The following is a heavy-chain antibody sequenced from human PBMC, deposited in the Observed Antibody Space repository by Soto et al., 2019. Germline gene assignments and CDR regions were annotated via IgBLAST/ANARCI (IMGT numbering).Heavy chain of an antibody. Sequence: SETLSLTCTVSGGSISSGGYYWSWIRQHPGKGLEWIGYIYYSRSTYYNPSLKSRVTISVDTSKNQFSLKLSSVTAADTAVYYCARVYKRSVRNNWFDPWGQGTLVTVSS. J-gene: IGHJ5*02. CDR3: ARVYKRSVRNNWFDP. CDR2: IYYSRST. CDR1: GGSISSGGYY. D-gene: IGHD3-10*01. V-gene: IGHV4-31*03.